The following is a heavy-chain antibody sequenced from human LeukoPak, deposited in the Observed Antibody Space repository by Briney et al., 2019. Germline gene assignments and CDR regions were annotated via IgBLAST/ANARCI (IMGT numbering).Heavy chain of an antibody. Sequence: SETLSLTCAVSGGSMSSTKWWSWVRQPPGKGLEWIGEIYHSGSTNYNPSLKSRITISVDKSKNQVSLNLSSVTAADTAVYYCATSTVMNHYCFDYWAQGTLVTVSS. CDR2: IYHSGST. J-gene: IGHJ4*02. CDR1: GGSMSSTKW. CDR3: ATSTVMNHYCFDY. V-gene: IGHV4-4*02. D-gene: IGHD1-14*01.